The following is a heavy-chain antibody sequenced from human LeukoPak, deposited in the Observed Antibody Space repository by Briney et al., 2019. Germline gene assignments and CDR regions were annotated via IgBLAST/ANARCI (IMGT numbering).Heavy chain of an antibody. Sequence: SSVKVSCKASGSTFSSYAISWVRQAPGQGLEWMGGIIPIFGTANYAQKFQGRVTITADESTSTAYMELSSLRSEDTAVYYCARERYCGGDCPHDAFDIWGQGTMVTVSS. CDR2: IIPIFGTA. D-gene: IGHD2-21*01. CDR3: ARERYCGGDCPHDAFDI. CDR1: GSTFSSYA. V-gene: IGHV1-69*01. J-gene: IGHJ3*02.